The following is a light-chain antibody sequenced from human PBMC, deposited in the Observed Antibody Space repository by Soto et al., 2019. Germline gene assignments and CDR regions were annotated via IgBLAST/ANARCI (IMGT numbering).Light chain of an antibody. V-gene: IGKV3-20*01. Sequence: EIVLTQAPGTLSLSPGERPTLSCRASQSVSSSYLVWYQEKPGQAPRXXIYSTSSRATGIPDRFSGIVSGTDVTINISRLEPEDGEVYYGQQYGDSPWTFGQGTKVDIK. CDR3: QQYGDSPWT. CDR2: STS. CDR1: QSVSSSY. J-gene: IGKJ1*01.